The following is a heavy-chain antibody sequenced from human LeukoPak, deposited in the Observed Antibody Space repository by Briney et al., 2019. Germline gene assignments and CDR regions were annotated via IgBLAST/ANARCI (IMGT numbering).Heavy chain of an antibody. V-gene: IGHV4-30-4*01. CDR3: ARVSGPYGDYYFDY. CDR1: GGSISSGDYY. CDR2: IYYSGSA. Sequence: TSQTLSLTCTVSGGSISSGDYYWSWIRQPPGKGLEWIGYIYYSGSAYYNPSLKSRVTISVDTSKNQFSLKLSSVTAADTAVYYCARVSGPYGDYYFDYWGQGTLVTVSS. J-gene: IGHJ4*02. D-gene: IGHD4-17*01.